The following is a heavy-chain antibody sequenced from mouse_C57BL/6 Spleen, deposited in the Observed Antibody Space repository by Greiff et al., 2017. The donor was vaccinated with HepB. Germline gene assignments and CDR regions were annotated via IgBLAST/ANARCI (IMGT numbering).Heavy chain of an antibody. Sequence: EVQLVESGGGLVQPKGSLKLSCAASGFTFNTYAMHWVRQAPGKGLEWVARIRSKSSNYATYYADSVKDRFTISRDDSQSMLYLQMNNLKTEDTAMYYCVMGTTVVGYYAMDYWGQGTSVTVSS. V-gene: IGHV10-3*01. J-gene: IGHJ4*01. CDR3: VMGTTVVGYYAMDY. CDR1: GFTFNTYA. D-gene: IGHD1-1*01. CDR2: IRSKSSNYAT.